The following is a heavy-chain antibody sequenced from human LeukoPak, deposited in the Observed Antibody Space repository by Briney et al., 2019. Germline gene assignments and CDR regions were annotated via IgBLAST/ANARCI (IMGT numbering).Heavy chain of an antibody. D-gene: IGHD3-3*01. J-gene: IGHJ5*02. Sequence: SETLSLTCAVYGGSFSGYYWSWIRQPPGKGLEWIGEINHSGSTNYNPSLKSRVTISVDTSKNQFSLKLSSVTAADTAVYYCARLSSYYDFWSGYPWGQGTLVTVSS. CDR1: GGSFSGYY. CDR2: INHSGST. V-gene: IGHV4-34*01. CDR3: ARLSSYYDFWSGYP.